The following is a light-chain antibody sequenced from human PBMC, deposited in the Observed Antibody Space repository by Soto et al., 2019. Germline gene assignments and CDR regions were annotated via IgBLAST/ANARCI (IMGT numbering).Light chain of an antibody. V-gene: IGKV3-15*01. CDR1: RSVTGK. J-gene: IGKJ2*01. Sequence: EIVMTQSPAPFPVPQEERATLSGRASRSVTGKLAWNQKKPGQAPRLLTYGTPTRATGIPARFSGSGSGTEFTLTISSLQSEDFAIYYCQQYSHWPPYTFGQGTTLETK. CDR3: QQYSHWPPYT. CDR2: GTP.